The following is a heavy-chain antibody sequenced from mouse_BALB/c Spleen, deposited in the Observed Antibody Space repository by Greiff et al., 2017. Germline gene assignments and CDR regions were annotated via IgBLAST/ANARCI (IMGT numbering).Heavy chain of an antibody. CDR2: IRNKANGYTT. CDR3: AREGDLDWYFDV. D-gene: IGHD3-3*01. Sequence: EVKLVESGGGLVQPGGSLRLSCATSGFTFTDYYMSWVRQPPGKALEWLGFIRNKANGYTTEYSASVKGRFTISRDNSQSILYLQMNTLRAEDSAAYYCAREGDLDWYFDVWGAGTTVTVSS. CDR1: GFTFTDYY. J-gene: IGHJ1*01. V-gene: IGHV7-3*02.